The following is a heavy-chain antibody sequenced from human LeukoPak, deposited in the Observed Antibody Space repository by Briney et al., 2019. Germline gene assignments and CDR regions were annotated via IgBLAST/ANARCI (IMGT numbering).Heavy chain of an antibody. V-gene: IGHV3-7*01. J-gene: IGHJ6*04. D-gene: IGHD3-3*01. CDR1: GFTFSNYW. CDR3: VRESDVWSGPGIGRPLDV. CDR2: IKEDGSDK. Sequence: GGSLRLSCAASGFTFSNYWMNWVRQAPGRGLEWVANIKEDGSDKQYADSVRGRFTISRDNAKNSVSLQMDGLRAVDTAVYHCVRESDVWSGPGIGRPLDVWGKGTTVTVSS.